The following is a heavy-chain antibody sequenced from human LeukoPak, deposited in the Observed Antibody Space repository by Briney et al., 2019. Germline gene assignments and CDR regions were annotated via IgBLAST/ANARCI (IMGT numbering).Heavy chain of an antibody. V-gene: IGHV3-9*01. J-gene: IGHJ6*02. CDR3: AKDGSSGYYTTPYYYYYGMDV. CDR1: GFTFDDYA. Sequence: PGGSLRLSCAASGFTFDDYAMHWVRQAPGKGLEWVSGISWNSGSIGYADSVKGRYTISRDNAKNSLYLQMNSLRAEDTALYYCAKDGSSGYYTTPYYYYYGMDVWGQGTTVTVSS. D-gene: IGHD3-22*01. CDR2: ISWNSGSI.